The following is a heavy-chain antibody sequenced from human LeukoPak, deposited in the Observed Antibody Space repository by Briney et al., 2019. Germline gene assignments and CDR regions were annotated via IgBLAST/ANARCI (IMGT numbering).Heavy chain of an antibody. D-gene: IGHD3-22*01. Sequence: GASVKVSCKASGYTFTGYYMHWVRQAPGQGLEWMGWINPNSGGTNYAQKFQGRVTMTRDTSISTAYMELSRLRSDDTAVYYCARQDYYDSSGYYYVVHWFDPWGQGTLVTVSS. CDR1: GYTFTGYY. J-gene: IGHJ5*02. CDR3: ARQDYYDSSGYYYVVHWFDP. CDR2: INPNSGGT. V-gene: IGHV1-2*02.